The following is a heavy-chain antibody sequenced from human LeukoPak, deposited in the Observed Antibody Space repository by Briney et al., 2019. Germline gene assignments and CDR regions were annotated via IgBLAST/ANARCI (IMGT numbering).Heavy chain of an antibody. V-gene: IGHV4-39*01. Sequence: SETLLTCTVSGGSISSSSYNWAWIRQPPGKGLEWIGNIDNIGSTYYNPSLQSRVTISVDKSKDQFSLKLNSVTAADTAMYYCARPPGIAAAWFDPWGQGTLVTVSS. CDR2: IDNIGST. CDR3: ARPPGIAAAWFDP. J-gene: IGHJ5*02. D-gene: IGHD6-13*01. CDR1: GGSISSSSYN.